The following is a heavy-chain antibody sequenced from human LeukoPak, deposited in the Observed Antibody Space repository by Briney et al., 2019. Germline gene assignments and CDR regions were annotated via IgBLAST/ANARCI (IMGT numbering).Heavy chain of an antibody. CDR1: GGSINNYY. CDR2: IYYSEST. Sequence: LETLSLTCTVSGGSINNYYWSWIRQPPGKGLEWIGDIYYSESTNYNPSLKSRVTISVDTSKNQFSLKLSSVTAADTDVYYCARWGTISRGYSSSWGYYYYGMDVWGQGTTVTVSS. D-gene: IGHD6-13*01. V-gene: IGHV4-59*12. J-gene: IGHJ6*02. CDR3: ARWGTISRGYSSSWGYYYYGMDV.